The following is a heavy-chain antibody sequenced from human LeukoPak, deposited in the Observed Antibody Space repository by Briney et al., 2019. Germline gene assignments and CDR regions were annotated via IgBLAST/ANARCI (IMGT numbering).Heavy chain of an antibody. D-gene: IGHD3-3*01. V-gene: IGHV3-30*03. CDR1: GFTFSSYG. J-gene: IGHJ5*02. CDR3: ARGAYDFWSGYYRDQQYNWFDP. Sequence: GGSLRLSCAASGFTFSSYGMHWVRQAPGKGLEWVAVISYDGSNKYYADSVKGRFTISRDNSKNTLYLQMNSLRAEDTAVYYCARGAYDFWSGYYRDQQYNWFDPWGQGTLVTVSS. CDR2: ISYDGSNK.